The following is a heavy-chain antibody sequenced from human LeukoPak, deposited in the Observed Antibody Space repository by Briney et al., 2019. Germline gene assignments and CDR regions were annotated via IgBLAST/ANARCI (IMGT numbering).Heavy chain of an antibody. CDR2: ISSSSPTI. J-gene: IGHJ6*03. D-gene: IGHD3-22*01. CDR3: ARSPGDSSGYYYGYYYYMDV. V-gene: IGHV3-48*04. CDR1: GFIFSNYN. Sequence: GGSLRLSCVASGFIFSNYNMNWVRQAPGKGLEWVAYISSSSPTIYYADSVKGRFTISRDNAKNSLYLQMNSLRAEDTAVYYCARSPGDSSGYYYGYYYYMDVWGKGTTVTISS.